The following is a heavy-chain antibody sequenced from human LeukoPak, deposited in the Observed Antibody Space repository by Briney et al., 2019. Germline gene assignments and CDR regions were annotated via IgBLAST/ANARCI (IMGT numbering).Heavy chain of an antibody. V-gene: IGHV1-69*04. D-gene: IGHD5-24*01. CDR2: IIPILGIA. J-gene: IGHJ4*02. CDR1: GGTFSSYA. CDR3: AKDGSALWTIARPYYFDY. Sequence: SVKVSCKASGGTFSSYATSWVRQVPGQGLEWMGRIIPILGIANYAQKFQGRVTITADKSTSTAYMELSSLRSEDTAVYYCAKDGSALWTIARPYYFDYWGQGALVTVSS.